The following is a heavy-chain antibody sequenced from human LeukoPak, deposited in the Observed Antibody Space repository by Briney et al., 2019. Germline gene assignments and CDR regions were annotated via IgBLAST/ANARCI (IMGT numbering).Heavy chain of an antibody. D-gene: IGHD3-22*01. J-gene: IGHJ3*01. CDR1: GFTFSSYW. CDR3: ARDWLAGNPYHAFDL. CDR2: IKEDGSE. Sequence: GGSLRLSCAASGFTFSSYWMTWVRQPPGKGLERVANIKEDGSEEYVDSVKGRFSISRDNAKNSLHLQMNSLRAEDTAVYYCARDWLAGNPYHAFDLWGKGTMVTVSS. V-gene: IGHV3-7*01.